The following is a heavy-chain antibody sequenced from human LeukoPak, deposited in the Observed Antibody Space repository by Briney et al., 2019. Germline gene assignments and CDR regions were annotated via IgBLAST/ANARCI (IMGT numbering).Heavy chain of an antibody. V-gene: IGHV3-33*01. D-gene: IGHD3-22*01. J-gene: IGHJ4*02. CDR1: GFTFSTYG. CDR2: IWYDGSNK. CDR3: ARDPASWTYYDSSGYYDY. Sequence: GGSLRLSCVASGFTFSTYGMYWVRQAPGKGLEWVAIIWYDGSNKYYADSVKGRFTISRDNSKNTLYLQMNSLRAEDTAVYYCARDPASWTYYDSSGYYDYWGQGTLVTVSS.